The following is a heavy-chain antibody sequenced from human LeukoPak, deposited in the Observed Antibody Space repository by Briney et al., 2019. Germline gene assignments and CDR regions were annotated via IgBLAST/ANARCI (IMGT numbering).Heavy chain of an antibody. V-gene: IGHV3-49*04. D-gene: IGHD5-18*01. CDR2: IRSKAYGGTT. Sequence: SLRLSCTASGFTFGDYAMNWVRQAPGKGLEWVGFIRSKAYGGTTEYAASVKGRFTISRDDSKSIAYLQMNSLKTEDTAVYYCTRDLIAMVPRLVDYWGQGTLVTVSS. CDR3: TRDLIAMVPRLVDY. CDR1: GFTFGDYA. J-gene: IGHJ4*02.